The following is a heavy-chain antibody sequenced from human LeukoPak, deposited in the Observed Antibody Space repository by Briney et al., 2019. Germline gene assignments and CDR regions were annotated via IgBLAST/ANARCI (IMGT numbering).Heavy chain of an antibody. V-gene: IGHV3-21*01. CDR2: ISSSSSYI. D-gene: IGHD2-15*01. Sequence: GGSLRLSCAASGFTFSSYSMNWVRQAPGKGLEWVSSISSSSSYIYYADSVRGRFTISRDNAKNSLYLQMNSLRAEDTAVYYCARDPLAYCSGGSCNWFDPWGQGTLVTVSS. CDR3: ARDPLAYCSGGSCNWFDP. CDR1: GFTFSSYS. J-gene: IGHJ5*02.